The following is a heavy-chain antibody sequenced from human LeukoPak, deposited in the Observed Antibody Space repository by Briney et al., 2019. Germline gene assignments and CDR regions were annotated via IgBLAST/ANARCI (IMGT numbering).Heavy chain of an antibody. V-gene: IGHV3-64*01. CDR3: ARGRSTGYNYWEF. D-gene: IGHD5-18*01. J-gene: IGHJ4*02. Sequence: GGSLRLSCTASGFAFSSYAMHWVRQAPGKGPEHVSTISYKGVSTYYINSVKGRFTISRDNAKNTLYLQMGSLRTEDVGVYYCARGRSTGYNYWEFWGQGTLVTVSS. CDR1: GFAFSSYA. CDR2: ISYKGVST.